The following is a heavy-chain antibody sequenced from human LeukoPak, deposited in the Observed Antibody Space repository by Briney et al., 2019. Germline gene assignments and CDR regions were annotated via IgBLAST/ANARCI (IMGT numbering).Heavy chain of an antibody. J-gene: IGHJ6*02. CDR2: IGSGSGGTT. Sequence: GGSLRLSCAASGFTFSSYAMRWVRQAPGKGLEWVSAIGSGSGGTTIYADSVKGWFTISRDNSKNTLYLQMTSLRGEDTAVYYCAKNYESGRGLPYAMDVWGQGTTVTVSS. V-gene: IGHV3-23*01. CDR1: GFTFSSYA. D-gene: IGHD3-10*01. CDR3: AKNYESGRGLPYAMDV.